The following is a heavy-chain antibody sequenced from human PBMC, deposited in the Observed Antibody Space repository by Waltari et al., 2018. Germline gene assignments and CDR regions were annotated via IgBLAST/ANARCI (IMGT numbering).Heavy chain of an antibody. D-gene: IGHD3-10*01. CDR2: ISSSSSYI. J-gene: IGHJ4*02. Sequence: EVQLVESGGGLVKPGGSLRLSCAASGFTFSSYSMNWVRQAPGKGLEWVSSISSSSSYIYYADSGKGRFTISRDNAKNSLYLQMNSLRAEDTAVYYCARDLDYYGSGTKNGSFDYWGQGTLVTVSS. CDR1: GFTFSSYS. V-gene: IGHV3-21*01. CDR3: ARDLDYYGSGTKNGSFDY.